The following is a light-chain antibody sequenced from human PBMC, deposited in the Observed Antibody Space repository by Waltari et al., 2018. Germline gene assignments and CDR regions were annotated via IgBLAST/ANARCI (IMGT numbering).Light chain of an antibody. Sequence: IMMTQSPATLSVSPGERATLPCRASQSVSSNLVWYQQKPGQAPRLLIYAAFTRATGVPDRFSGGGSGTHFTLTIRSLQSEDFAVYYCQQYDQWPPATLGHGTRVEIK. J-gene: IGKJ1*01. CDR1: QSVSSN. CDR3: QQYDQWPPAT. V-gene: IGKV3-15*01. CDR2: AAF.